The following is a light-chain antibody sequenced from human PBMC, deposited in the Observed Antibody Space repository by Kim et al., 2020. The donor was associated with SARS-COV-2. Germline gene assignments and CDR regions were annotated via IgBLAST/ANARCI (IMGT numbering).Light chain of an antibody. Sequence: DIQMTQSPSSLAASVGDRVTIACRASQSISTYLNWYQQKPGKAPKLLIYAASTLQSGVPSRFSGSGSGTDFTLTITSLQPADFATYYCQQSHSTPLLTFGGGTKL. CDR1: QSISTY. CDR2: AAS. J-gene: IGKJ4*01. V-gene: IGKV1-39*01. CDR3: QQSHSTPLLT.